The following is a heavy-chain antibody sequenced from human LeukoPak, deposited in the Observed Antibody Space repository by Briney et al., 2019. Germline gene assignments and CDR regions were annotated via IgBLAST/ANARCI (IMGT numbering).Heavy chain of an antibody. CDR1: GGSISSGGYY. CDR3: VRYSYYYASGSQFDY. J-gene: IGHJ4*02. CDR2: ICYSGST. Sequence: SETLSLTCSISGGSISSGGYYWSWIRQHPGKGLEWIGYICYSGSTYYNPSLKSRVTISVDTSKNQFSLKLSSVTAADTAVYYCVRYSYYYASGSQFDYWGQGTLVTVSS. D-gene: IGHD3-10*01. V-gene: IGHV4-31*03.